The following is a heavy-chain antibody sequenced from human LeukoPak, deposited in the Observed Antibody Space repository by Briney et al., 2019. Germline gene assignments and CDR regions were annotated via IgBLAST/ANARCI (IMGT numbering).Heavy chain of an antibody. CDR3: ASSRGIGYCSSTSCYRSVEAEGSLDY. J-gene: IGHJ4*02. CDR2: ISAYNGNT. CDR1: GYTFTSYY. D-gene: IGHD2-2*01. V-gene: IGHV1-18*04. Sequence: ASVKVSCKASGYTFTSYYMHWVRQAPGQGLEWMGWISAYNGNTNYAQKLQGRVTMTTDTSTSTAYMELRSLRSDDTAVYYCASSRGIGYCSSTSCYRSVEAEGSLDYRGQGTLVTVSS.